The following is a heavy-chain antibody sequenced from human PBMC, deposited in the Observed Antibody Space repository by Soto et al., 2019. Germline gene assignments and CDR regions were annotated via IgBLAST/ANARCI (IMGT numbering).Heavy chain of an antibody. D-gene: IGHD6-6*01. V-gene: IGHV3-7*01. Sequence: AWGTLTLTCAVSGFTISTCGMNWVRQPPRRRLEWVDNIKQDGSEKYYVDTVKGRFAISRDNDKDSLFLQMINLRAEDTAVYYCVRDSSTFCGMDVWGQGTTVTVSS. CDR3: VRDSSTFCGMDV. CDR2: IKQDGSEK. CDR1: GFTISTCG. J-gene: IGHJ6*02.